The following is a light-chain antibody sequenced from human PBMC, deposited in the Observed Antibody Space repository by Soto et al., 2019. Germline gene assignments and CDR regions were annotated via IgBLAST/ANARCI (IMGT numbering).Light chain of an antibody. CDR2: EVS. Sequence: QSALTQPASVSGSPGQSITISCTGTSSDVGGYNYVSWYQQHPGKAPKLMIYEVSNRPSGVSNRFSGSKSGNTASLTISGLQAADEADYYCSSNTSSSPYVFGTRTKLTVL. CDR3: SSNTSSSPYV. V-gene: IGLV2-14*01. CDR1: SSDVGGYNY. J-gene: IGLJ1*01.